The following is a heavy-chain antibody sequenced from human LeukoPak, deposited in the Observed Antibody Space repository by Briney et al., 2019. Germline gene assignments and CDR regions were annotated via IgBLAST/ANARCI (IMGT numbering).Heavy chain of an antibody. CDR2: IEGDGSRS. CDR3: AKGTGKGYYYYMDV. J-gene: IGHJ6*03. Sequence: GGSLRLSCAASGFTFSSFWMHWVRQAPGKGLVWVSRIEGDGSRSTYADSVKGRFTISRDNAKNTLYLQMNSLRAEDTAVYYCAKGTGKGYYYYMDVWGKGTTVTVSS. CDR1: GFTFSSFW. V-gene: IGHV3-74*03.